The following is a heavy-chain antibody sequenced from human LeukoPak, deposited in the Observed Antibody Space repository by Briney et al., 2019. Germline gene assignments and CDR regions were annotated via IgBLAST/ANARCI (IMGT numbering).Heavy chain of an antibody. CDR2: MRYDGSNE. CDR1: GFTFSSYD. J-gene: IGHJ6*02. Sequence: GGSLRLSCAASGFTFSSYDMHWVRQAPGKGLEWLTFMRYDGSNEYSVDSVKGRFTISRDNSKNTLYLQMNTLRVEDTAVYYCTRDLMDYDVSTGLHHYYMDVWGQGTTVTVSS. V-gene: IGHV3-30*02. CDR3: TRDLMDYDVSTGLHHYYMDV. D-gene: IGHD3-9*01.